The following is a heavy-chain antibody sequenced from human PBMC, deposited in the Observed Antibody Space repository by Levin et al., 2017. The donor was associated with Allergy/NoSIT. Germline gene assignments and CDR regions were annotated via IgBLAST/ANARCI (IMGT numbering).Heavy chain of an antibody. D-gene: IGHD6-19*01. Sequence: SCVASGFTFDDYAMHWVRQAPGKGLEWVSIINWNSGTIAYADSVKGRFTVSRDHAKNSLYLQMSSLRAEDTALYYCARDVYLGQWPPQYTMDVWGQGTTVTVS. CDR3: ARDVYLGQWPPQYTMDV. CDR1: GFTFDDYA. V-gene: IGHV3-9*01. J-gene: IGHJ6*02. CDR2: INWNSGTI.